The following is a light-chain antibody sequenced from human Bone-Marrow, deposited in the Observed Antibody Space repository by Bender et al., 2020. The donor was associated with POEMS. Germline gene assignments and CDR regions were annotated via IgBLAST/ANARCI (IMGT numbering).Light chain of an antibody. CDR3: AVWDDSLNGWV. J-gene: IGLJ3*02. CDR2: KVS. Sequence: QSALTQPPSASGSPGQSVTISCTGTSSDVGGYKYVSWYQQHPGKAPKLMIYKVSKRPSGVPDRFSGSKSGNTASLTVSGLQSEDEADYYCAVWDDSLNGWVFGGGTKLTVL. CDR1: SSDVGGYKY. V-gene: IGLV2-8*01.